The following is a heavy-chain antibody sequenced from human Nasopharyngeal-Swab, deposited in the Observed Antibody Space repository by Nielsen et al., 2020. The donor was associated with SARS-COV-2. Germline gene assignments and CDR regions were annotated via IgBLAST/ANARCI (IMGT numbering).Heavy chain of an antibody. CDR1: GGSITSGGYS. D-gene: IGHD3-10*01. J-gene: IGHJ6*03. CDR3: ARVGAGGYYGSGSFNYYFYYMDV. V-gene: IGHV4-30-2*01. Sequence: SETLSLTCAVTGGSITSGGYSWSWIRQPPGKGLEWIGYIYHTGSTYYSPSLNSRVTISIDTSKNQFYLRLNSVSAADTAIYYCARVGAGGYYGSGSFNYYFYYMDVWGKGTTVTVSS. CDR2: IYHTGST.